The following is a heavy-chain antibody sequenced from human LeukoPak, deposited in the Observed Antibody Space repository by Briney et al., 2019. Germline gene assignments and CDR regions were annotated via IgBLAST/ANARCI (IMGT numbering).Heavy chain of an antibody. CDR2: ISSTSSNI. J-gene: IGHJ4*02. CDR1: GFTFSGYI. Sequence: GGSLRLSCAASGFTFSGYIMNWVRQAPGKGLEWVSAISSTSSNIYYVDSAKGRFTISRDNAKNSLYLQMNNLRAEDTAVYYCARAYYYDSSGYYYRHFDYWGQGTLVTVSS. D-gene: IGHD3-22*01. V-gene: IGHV3-21*01. CDR3: ARAYYYDSSGYYYRHFDY.